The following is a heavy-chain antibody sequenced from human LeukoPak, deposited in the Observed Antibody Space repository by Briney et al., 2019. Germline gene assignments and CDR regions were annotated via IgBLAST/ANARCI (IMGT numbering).Heavy chain of an antibody. V-gene: IGHV3-21*01. J-gene: IGHJ6*04. CDR1: GLTLSSDS. CDR2: ISSSSSYI. Sequence: PGGSLRLSCAASGLTLSSDSMNWVRQAPGKGLEWGSSISSSSSYISYADSVKGRFTISRDNAKNSLYLQMNSLRAEDTAVYYCARDSGREVLLWFGELTHYYYGMDVWGKGTTVTVSS. D-gene: IGHD3-10*01. CDR3: ARDSGREVLLWFGELTHYYYGMDV.